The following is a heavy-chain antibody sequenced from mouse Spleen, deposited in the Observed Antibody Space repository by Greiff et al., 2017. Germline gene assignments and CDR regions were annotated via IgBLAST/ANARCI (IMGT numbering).Heavy chain of an antibody. Sequence: QVQLQQSGAELVRPGTSVKVSCKASGYAFTNYLIEWVKQRPGQGLEWIGVINPGSGGTNYNEKFKGKATLTADKSSSTAYMQLSSLTSEDSAVYFCARGLITTVGGVWGAGTTVTVSS. D-gene: IGHD1-1*01. CDR3: ARGLITTVGGV. V-gene: IGHV1-54*01. CDR2: INPGSGGT. CDR1: GYAFTNYL. J-gene: IGHJ1*01.